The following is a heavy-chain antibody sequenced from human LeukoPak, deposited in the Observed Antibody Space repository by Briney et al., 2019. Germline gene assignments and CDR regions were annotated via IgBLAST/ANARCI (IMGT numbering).Heavy chain of an antibody. CDR2: IYTSGST. J-gene: IGHJ4*02. Sequence: SETLSLTCTVSGGSISRYYWSWIRQPAGKGLEWIGRIYTSGSTNYNPSLKSRVTVSVDTSKNQFSLKLSSVTAADTAVYYCAAWRVGRRYYYFDYWGQGTLVTVSS. D-gene: IGHD2-15*01. V-gene: IGHV4-4*07. CDR3: AAWRVGRRYYYFDY. CDR1: GGSISRYY.